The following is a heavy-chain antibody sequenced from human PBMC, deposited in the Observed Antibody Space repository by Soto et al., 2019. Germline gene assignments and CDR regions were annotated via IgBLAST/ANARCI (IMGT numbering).Heavy chain of an antibody. CDR3: AKAREVTLVRVPSSY. V-gene: IGHV3-23*01. J-gene: IGHJ4*02. CDR1: GFTFDGYA. CDR2: IGGSGDGT. Sequence: GGSLRLSCAASGFTFDGYAMSWVRQAPGKGLQWVSTIGGSGDGTYYADSVKGRCTISRGNSKNTLYLQMNSLRAEDTAVYYCAKAREVTLVRVPSSYWGQGTLVTVSS. D-gene: IGHD3-10*01.